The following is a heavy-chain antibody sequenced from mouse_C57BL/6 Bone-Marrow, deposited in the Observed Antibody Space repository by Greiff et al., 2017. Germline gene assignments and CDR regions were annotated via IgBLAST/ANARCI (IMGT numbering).Heavy chain of an antibody. CDR2: IRNKANGYTT. D-gene: IGHD2-1*01. V-gene: IGHV7-3*01. CDR1: GFTFTDYY. J-gene: IGHJ3*01. Sequence: EVQLVESGGGLVQPGGSLSLSCAASGFTFTDYYMSWVRQPPGKALEWLGFIRNKANGYTTEYSASVKGRFTISRDNSQSILYLQMNALRAEDSATYYCARLYYGNYGGFAYWGQGTLVTVSA. CDR3: ARLYYGNYGGFAY.